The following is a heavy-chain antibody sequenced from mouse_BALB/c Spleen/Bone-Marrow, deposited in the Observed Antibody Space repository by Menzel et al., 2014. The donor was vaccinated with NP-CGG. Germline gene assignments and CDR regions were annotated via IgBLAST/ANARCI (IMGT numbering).Heavy chain of an antibody. Sequence: DVKLVESGGGLVQPGGSLKLSCAASGFDFSGFWMGWVRQASGKGLEWIGEINPDSSTISYTPSLKDRFIISRDNAKNTLYLQMSKVRSEDTALYYCARLGYYGGFAYWGQGTLVTVSA. D-gene: IGHD2-3*01. CDR2: INPDSSTI. CDR1: GFDFSGFW. CDR3: ARLGYYGGFAY. J-gene: IGHJ3*01. V-gene: IGHV4-1*02.